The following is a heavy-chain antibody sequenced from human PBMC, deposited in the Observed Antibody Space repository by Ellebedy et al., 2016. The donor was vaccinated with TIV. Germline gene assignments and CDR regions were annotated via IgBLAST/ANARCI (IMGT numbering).Heavy chain of an antibody. Sequence: GSLRLSCAVYGGSFCGYYWSWIRQPPGKGLEWIGEINHSGSTNYNPSLKSRVTISVDTSKNQFSLKLSSVTAADTAVYYCARVGYSSSLTLPDVWGQGTTVTVSS. CDR2: INHSGST. J-gene: IGHJ6*02. CDR1: GGSFCGYY. D-gene: IGHD6-6*01. CDR3: ARVGYSSSLTLPDV. V-gene: IGHV4-34*01.